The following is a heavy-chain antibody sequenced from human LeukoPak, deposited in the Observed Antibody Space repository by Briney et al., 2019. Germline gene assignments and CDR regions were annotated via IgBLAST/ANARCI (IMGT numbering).Heavy chain of an antibody. D-gene: IGHD6-6*01. CDR3: ARGEYSSSPGGSDYYYYYYMDV. Sequence: GASVKVSCKASGGTFSSYAISWVRQAPGQGLEWMGGIIPIFGTANYAQKFQGRVTITADKSTSTAYMELSSLRSEDTAVYYCARGEYSSSPGGSDYYYYYYMDVWGQGTLVTVSS. CDR2: IIPIFGTA. CDR1: GGTFSSYA. V-gene: IGHV1-69*06. J-gene: IGHJ6*03.